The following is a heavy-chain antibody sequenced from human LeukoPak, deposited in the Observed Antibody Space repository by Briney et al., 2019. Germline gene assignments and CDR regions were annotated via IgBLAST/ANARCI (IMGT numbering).Heavy chain of an antibody. J-gene: IGHJ4*02. CDR3: ARGAGYGDS. Sequence: GGSLTLSCVASGFTFSNYAMHSLRRAPGKGLEWVSGISGSSGNIYYADSGKGRFTIPRESSKNTLYLQMKSLRVRATADNYLARGAGYGDSWGEGRLVTVSS. D-gene: IGHD5-12*01. CDR2: ISGSSGNI. V-gene: IGHV3-23*01. CDR1: GFTFSNYA.